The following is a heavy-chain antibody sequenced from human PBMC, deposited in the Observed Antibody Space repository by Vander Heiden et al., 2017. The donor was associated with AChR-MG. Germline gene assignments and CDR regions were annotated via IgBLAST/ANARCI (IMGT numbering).Heavy chain of an antibody. CDR3: ARERCSSTSCPRTYFDY. J-gene: IGHJ4*02. CDR2: ISSSSSTI. Sequence: EVQLVESGGGLVQPGGSLRLSCAASGLTFRSYSMNWVRQAPGKGLEWVSYISSSSSTIYYADSVKGRFTISRDNAKNSLYLQMNSLRAEDTAVYYCARERCSSTSCPRTYFDYWGQGTLVTVSS. D-gene: IGHD2-2*01. CDR1: GLTFRSYS. V-gene: IGHV3-48*01.